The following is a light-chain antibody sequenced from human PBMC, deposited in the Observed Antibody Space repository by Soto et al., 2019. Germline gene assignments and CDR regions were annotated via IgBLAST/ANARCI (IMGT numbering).Light chain of an antibody. CDR2: EAS. J-gene: IGKJ1*01. CDR3: AQLVWPLT. Sequence: EIVLTQSPATLSLSPGERATLSCRASQGVSSQLAWYQQKPGQAPRLLIHEASNRATGIPARFSGSGSGTYFTPTISSLEPEYFSVYYCAQLVWPLTVGQGTKVDI. V-gene: IGKV3-11*01. CDR1: QGVSSQ.